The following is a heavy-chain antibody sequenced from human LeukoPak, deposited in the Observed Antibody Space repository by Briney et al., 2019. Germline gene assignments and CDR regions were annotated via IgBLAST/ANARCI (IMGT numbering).Heavy chain of an antibody. J-gene: IGHJ5*02. V-gene: IGHV3-30*18. D-gene: IGHD3-10*01. CDR1: GFTFSSYG. CDR3: AKDFGSGSYTPPNWFDP. CDR2: ISYDGSNK. Sequence: PGRSLRLSCAASGFTFSSYGMHWVRQAPGKGLEGVAVISYDGSNKYYADSVKGRFTISRDNSKNTLYLQMNSLRAEDTAVYYCAKDFGSGSYTPPNWFDPWGQGTLVTVSS.